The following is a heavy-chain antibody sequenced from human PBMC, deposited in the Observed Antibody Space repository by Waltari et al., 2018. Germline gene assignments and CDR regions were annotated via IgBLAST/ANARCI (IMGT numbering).Heavy chain of an antibody. CDR1: GYTFTSYD. CDR3: ASEYSGYELDY. CDR2: INAGNGNT. J-gene: IGHJ4*02. Sequence: QVQLVQSGAEVKKPGASVKVSCKASGYTFTSYDINWVRQAPGQRLEWMGWINAGNGNTKYSQKFQGRVTITRDTSASTAYMEPSSLRSEDTAVYYCASEYSGYELDYWGQGTLVTVSS. D-gene: IGHD5-12*01. V-gene: IGHV1-3*01.